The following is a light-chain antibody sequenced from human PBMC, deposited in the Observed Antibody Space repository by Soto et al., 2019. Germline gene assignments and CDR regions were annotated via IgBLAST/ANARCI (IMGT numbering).Light chain of an antibody. CDR2: AAS. Sequence: DIQLTQCRSFLSASVGDRVTITCRASQGINSYLAWYQQKPGKVPKLLIYAASTLQSGVPSRFSGSGSGTEFTLTISSLQPEDFATYYCQQINSYPITFGQGTRLEIK. J-gene: IGKJ5*01. CDR1: QGINSY. CDR3: QQINSYPIT. V-gene: IGKV1-9*01.